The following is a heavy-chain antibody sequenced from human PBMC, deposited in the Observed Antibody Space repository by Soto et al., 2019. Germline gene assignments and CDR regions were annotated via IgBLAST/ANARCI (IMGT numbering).Heavy chain of an antibody. D-gene: IGHD3-22*01. CDR3: VGDLPGYYDSSGYYYVPLDY. CDR1: GFAFSNYN. V-gene: IGHV3-21*01. Sequence: GGSLRLSCAASGFAASGFAFSNYNMNWVRQAPGKGLEWVSSISSSSSYIYYADSVKGRFTISRDNAKNSLYLQMNSLRAEDTAVYYCVGDLPGYYDSSGYYYVPLDYWGQGTLVTVSS. J-gene: IGHJ4*02. CDR2: ISSSSSYI.